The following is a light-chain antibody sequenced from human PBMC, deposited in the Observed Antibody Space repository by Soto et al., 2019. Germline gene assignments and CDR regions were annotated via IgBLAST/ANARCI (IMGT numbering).Light chain of an antibody. Sequence: EIVLTQSPGTLSLSPGERATLSCRASQSVSSSYLAWYQQKPGQAPRLLIYGASSRATGIPDRFSGSGSGTDFTLIISRLEPEDFAVYYCQQHFNGPITFGQGTRLEIK. J-gene: IGKJ5*01. CDR1: QSVSSSY. V-gene: IGKV3D-20*02. CDR3: QQHFNGPIT. CDR2: GAS.